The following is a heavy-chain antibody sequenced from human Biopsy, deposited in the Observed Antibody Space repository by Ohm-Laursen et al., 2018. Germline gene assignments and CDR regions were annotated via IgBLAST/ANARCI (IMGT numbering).Heavy chain of an antibody. V-gene: IGHV3-23*01. Sequence: SLRLSCSASGFTFSHHSMNWVRQAPGRGLEWVSGITGSGDGAYYADSMRGRFTIARDNSRNTLYLHMNSLRADDTAVYYCAKASRNYYDSTGYYFDYWGQGTLVTVSS. D-gene: IGHD3-22*01. CDR1: GFTFSHHS. CDR2: ITGSGDGA. CDR3: AKASRNYYDSTGYYFDY. J-gene: IGHJ4*02.